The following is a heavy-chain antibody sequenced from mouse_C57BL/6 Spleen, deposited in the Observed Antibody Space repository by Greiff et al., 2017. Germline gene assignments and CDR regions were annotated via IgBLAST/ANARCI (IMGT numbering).Heavy chain of an antibody. CDR3: AIPTVEEGFDS. CDR1: GYSITSGYY. J-gene: IGHJ2*01. D-gene: IGHD1-1*01. V-gene: IGHV3-6*01. CDR2: ISYDGSN. Sequence: EVKVEESGPGLVKPSQSLSLTCSVTGYSITSGYYWNWIRQFPGNKLEWMGYISYDGSNNYNPSLKNRISITRDTSKNQFFLKLNSVTTEDTATYYCAIPTVEEGFDSWGQGTTLTVSS.